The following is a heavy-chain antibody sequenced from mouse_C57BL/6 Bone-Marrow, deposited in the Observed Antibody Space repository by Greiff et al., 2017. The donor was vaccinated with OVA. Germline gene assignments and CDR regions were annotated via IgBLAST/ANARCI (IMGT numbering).Heavy chain of an antibody. CDR1: GFNIKDDY. CDR3: TSDGNFDY. Sequence: VQLQQSGAELVRPGASVKLSCTASGFNIKDDYMHWVKQRPEQGLEWIGWIDPENGDTEYASKFQGKATITADTSSHTAYLQVSSLTSEDTAVYYCTSDGNFDYWGQGTTLTVSS. J-gene: IGHJ2*01. V-gene: IGHV14-4*01. CDR2: IDPENGDT. D-gene: IGHD2-1*01.